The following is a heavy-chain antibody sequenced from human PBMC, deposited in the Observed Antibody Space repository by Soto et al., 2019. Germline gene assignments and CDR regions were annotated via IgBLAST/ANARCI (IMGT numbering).Heavy chain of an antibody. CDR1: GFTFSDAW. D-gene: IGHD3-10*01. J-gene: IGHJ6*02. CDR2: ISGSGGST. Sequence: QPGGSLRLSCAASGFTFSDAWMNWVRQAPGKGLEWVSAISGSGGSTYYADSVKGRFTISRDNSKNTLYLQMNSLRAEDTAVYYCAKDKYYYGSGSYYNPGMPYYYYYGMDVWGQGTTVTVSS. V-gene: IGHV3-23*01. CDR3: AKDKYYYGSGSYYNPGMPYYYYYGMDV.